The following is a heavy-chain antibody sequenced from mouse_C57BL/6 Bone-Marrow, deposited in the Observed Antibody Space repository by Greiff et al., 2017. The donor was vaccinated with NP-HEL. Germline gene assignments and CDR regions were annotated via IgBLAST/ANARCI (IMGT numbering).Heavy chain of an antibody. CDR2: ISDGGSYT. Sequence: EVQRVESGGGLVKPGGSLKLSCAASGFTFSSYAMSWVRQTPEKRLEWVATISDGGSYTYYPDNVKGRFTISRDNAKNNLYLQMSHLKSEDTAMYYCARDMVTTEAWFAYWGQGTLVTVSA. CDR3: ARDMVTTEAWFAY. D-gene: IGHD2-2*01. J-gene: IGHJ3*01. V-gene: IGHV5-4*01. CDR1: GFTFSSYA.